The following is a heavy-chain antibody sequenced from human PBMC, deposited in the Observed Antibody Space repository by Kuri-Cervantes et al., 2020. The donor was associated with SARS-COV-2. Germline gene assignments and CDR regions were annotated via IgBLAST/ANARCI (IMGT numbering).Heavy chain of an antibody. CDR1: GFTFNTYN. J-gene: IGHJ4*02. V-gene: IGHV3-21*06. CDR3: AREGELGYFDY. D-gene: IGHD7-27*01. Sequence: GESLKISCTASGFTFNTYNMKWVRQAPGKGLEWVSGIGPSNTYIYYADSVKGRFIISRDNAKNSLYLQMNSLRAEDTAVYYCAREGELGYFDYWGQGTLVTVSS. CDR2: IGPSNTYI.